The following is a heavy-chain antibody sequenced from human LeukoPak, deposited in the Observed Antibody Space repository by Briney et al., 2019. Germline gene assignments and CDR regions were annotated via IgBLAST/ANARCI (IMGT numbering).Heavy chain of an antibody. Sequence: GGSLRLSCAASGFTFSNAWMNWVRQAPGKRLEWVGRIKSKTDGGTTDYAAPVKGRFTISRDDSKNTLYLQMNSLKTEDTAVYYCTTAHLAYYYYGMDVWGQGTTVTVSS. V-gene: IGHV3-15*07. CDR2: IKSKTDGGTT. CDR3: TTAHLAYYYYGMDV. J-gene: IGHJ6*02. CDR1: GFTFSNAW.